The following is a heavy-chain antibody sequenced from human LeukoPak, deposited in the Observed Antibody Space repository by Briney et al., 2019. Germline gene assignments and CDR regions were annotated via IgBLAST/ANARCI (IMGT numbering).Heavy chain of an antibody. CDR1: GDSISSSSYY. V-gene: IGHV4-61*02. CDR3: ARGSAD. J-gene: IGHJ4*02. CDR2: IYTSGST. Sequence: SETLSLTCTVSGDSISSSSYYWSWIRQPAGKGLEWIGRIYTSGSTNYNPSLKSRVTISVDTSKNQFSLKLSSVTAADTAVYYCARGSADWGQGTLVTVSS.